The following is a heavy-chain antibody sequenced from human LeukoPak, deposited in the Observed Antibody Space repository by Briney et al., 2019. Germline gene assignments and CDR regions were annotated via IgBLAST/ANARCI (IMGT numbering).Heavy chain of an antibody. D-gene: IGHD3/OR15-3a*01. CDR2: IKPDGSEK. V-gene: IGHV3-7*03. CDR1: GFSFTTYW. J-gene: IGHJ4*02. Sequence: GGSLRLSCATSGFSFTTYWMYWARQAPGRGLEWVATIKPDGSEKSYVDSVKGRFTISRDNAKKSLYLQMNSLTVEDTALYYCAKDRGTGFLHDWTVSSWGQGTRVTVSS. CDR3: AKDRGTGFLHDWTVSS.